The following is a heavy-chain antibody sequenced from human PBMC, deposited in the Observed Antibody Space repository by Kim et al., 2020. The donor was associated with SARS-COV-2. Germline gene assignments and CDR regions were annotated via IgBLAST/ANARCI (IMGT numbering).Heavy chain of an antibody. V-gene: IGHV3-33*06. CDR3: AKGEYYYDSSVYYWVY. D-gene: IGHD3-22*01. J-gene: IGHJ4*01. CDR1: GFTFSSYA. Sequence: GGSLRLSCAASGFTFSSYAMHWVRQAPGKGLEWVAVIWYDGSNKYYADSVKGRFTISRDNSKNTLYLQMNSLRAEDTAVYYCAKGEYYYDSSVYYWVYWG. CDR2: IWYDGSNK.